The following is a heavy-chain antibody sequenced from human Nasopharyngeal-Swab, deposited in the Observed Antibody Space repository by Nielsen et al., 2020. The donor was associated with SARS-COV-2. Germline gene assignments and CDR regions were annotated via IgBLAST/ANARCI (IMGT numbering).Heavy chain of an antibody. CDR2: IYWDDDK. D-gene: IGHD5-18*01. CDR3: ARIPSYIHGMDV. V-gene: IGHV2-5*02. J-gene: IGHJ6*02. Sequence: SGPTLVQPTQTLTLTCTVSGFSLSTSGVGVGWIRQPPGKALEWLALIYWDDDKRYSPSLKSRLTITKDTSKNQVVLTMTNMDPVDTATYYCARIPSYIHGMDVWGQGTTVTVSS. CDR1: GFSLSTSGVG.